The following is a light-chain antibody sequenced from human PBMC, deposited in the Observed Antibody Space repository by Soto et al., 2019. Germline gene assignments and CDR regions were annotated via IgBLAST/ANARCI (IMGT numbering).Light chain of an antibody. CDR3: QQSYSTPFT. J-gene: IGKJ5*01. V-gene: IGKV3-20*01. Sequence: EIVLTQSPGTLSLSPGERATLSCGASQSVTSNYLAWYQQKPGQAPRLLIFGASIRVTGIPDRFIGSGSGTDFTLTISSLQPEDFATYYCQQSYSTPFTFGQGTRLEIK. CDR1: QSVTSNY. CDR2: GAS.